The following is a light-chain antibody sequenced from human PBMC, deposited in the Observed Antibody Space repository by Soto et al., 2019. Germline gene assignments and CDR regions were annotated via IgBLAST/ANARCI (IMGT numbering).Light chain of an antibody. CDR1: SSDVGSYNR. V-gene: IGLV2-18*01. Sequence: QSALTQPPSVSGSPGQSVTISCTGTSSDVGSYNRVSWYQQPPGTAPKLMIYEVSNRPSGAPDRFSGSKSGNTASLTISGLQAEDEADYYCSLYTSSSTWVFGGGTKVTVL. CDR3: SLYTSSSTWV. J-gene: IGLJ3*02. CDR2: EVS.